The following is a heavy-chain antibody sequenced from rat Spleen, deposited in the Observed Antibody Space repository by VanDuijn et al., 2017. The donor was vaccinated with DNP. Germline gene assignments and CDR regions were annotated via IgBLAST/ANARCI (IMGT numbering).Heavy chain of an antibody. V-gene: IGHV5-7*01. CDR1: GFTFSDYN. D-gene: IGHD1-4*01. CDR3: ATSPGPNWFAY. CDR2: ISPSGGGT. Sequence: EVQLVESGGDLVQPGRSVKLSCAASGFTFSDYNMAWVRQVPKKGLEWVATISPSGGGTYYRDSVKGRFTISRDNANRTLYLQMDSLRSEDTATYYCATSPGPNWFAYWGQGTLVTVSS. J-gene: IGHJ3*01.